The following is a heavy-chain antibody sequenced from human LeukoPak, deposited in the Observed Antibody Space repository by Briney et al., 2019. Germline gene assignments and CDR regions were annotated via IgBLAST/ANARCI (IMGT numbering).Heavy chain of an antibody. D-gene: IGHD1-26*01. Sequence: GGSLRLSCAASGFTFSSYSMNWVRQAPGKGLEWVSYISSSSSTIYYADSVKGRFTISRDNAKNSLYLQMNSLRAEDTAVYYCARDRLGTSNWFDPWGQGTLVTVSS. CDR1: GFTFSSYS. V-gene: IGHV3-48*04. J-gene: IGHJ5*02. CDR2: ISSSSSTI. CDR3: ARDRLGTSNWFDP.